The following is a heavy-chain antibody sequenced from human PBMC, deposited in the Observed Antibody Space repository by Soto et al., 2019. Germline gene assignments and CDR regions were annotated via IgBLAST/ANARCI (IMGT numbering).Heavy chain of an antibody. D-gene: IGHD5-12*01. Sequence: GESLKISCKGSGYSFTSYWIGWVRQMPGKGLEWMGIIYPGDSDTRYSPSFQGQVTISADKSISTAYLQWSSLKASDTAMYYCARWGVATIGGHYFDYWGQGTLVTVSS. J-gene: IGHJ4*02. CDR3: ARWGVATIGGHYFDY. V-gene: IGHV5-51*01. CDR2: IYPGDSDT. CDR1: GYSFTSYW.